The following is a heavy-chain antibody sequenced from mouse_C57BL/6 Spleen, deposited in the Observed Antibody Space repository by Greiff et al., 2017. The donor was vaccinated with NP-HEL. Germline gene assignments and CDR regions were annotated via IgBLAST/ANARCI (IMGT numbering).Heavy chain of an antibody. CDR2: IYPGDGDT. V-gene: IGHV1-80*01. CDR1: GYAFSSYW. D-gene: IGHD2-4*01. CDR3: ARSVFYDYDEGAVDY. Sequence: VQLQQSGAELVKPGASVKISCKASGYAFSSYWMNWVKQRPGKGLEWIGQIYPGDGDTNYNGKFKGKATLTADKSSSTAYMQRSSLTSEDSAVYFCARSVFYDYDEGAVDYWGQGTTLTVSS. J-gene: IGHJ2*01.